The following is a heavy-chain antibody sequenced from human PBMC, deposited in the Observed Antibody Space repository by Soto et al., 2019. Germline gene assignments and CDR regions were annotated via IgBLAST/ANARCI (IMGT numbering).Heavy chain of an antibody. J-gene: IGHJ4*02. CDR1: GFTFSSYA. CDR3: AKDQGQWLAYDY. Sequence: PGGSLRLSCAASGFTFSSYAMSWVRQAPGKGLEWVSAISGSGGSTYYADSVRGRFTISRDNSKNTLYLQMNSLGAEDTAVYYCAKDQGQWLAYDYWGQGTLVTVSS. CDR2: ISGSGGST. D-gene: IGHD6-19*01. V-gene: IGHV3-23*01.